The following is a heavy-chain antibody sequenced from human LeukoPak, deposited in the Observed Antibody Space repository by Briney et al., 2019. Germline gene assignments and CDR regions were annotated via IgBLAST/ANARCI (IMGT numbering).Heavy chain of an antibody. V-gene: IGHV4-34*01. J-gene: IGHJ3*02. D-gene: IGHD6-13*01. CDR3: ARRYSSSWYEGAFDI. Sequence: SETLSLTCAVYGGSFSGYYWSWIRQPPGKGLEWIGEINHSGSTNYNPSLKSRVTISVDTSKNQFSLKLSSVTAADTAVYYCARRYSSSWYEGAFDIWGQGTMVTVSS. CDR2: INHSGST. CDR1: GGSFSGYY.